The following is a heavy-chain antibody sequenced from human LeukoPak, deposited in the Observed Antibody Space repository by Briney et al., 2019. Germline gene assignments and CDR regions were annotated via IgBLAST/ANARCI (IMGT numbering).Heavy chain of an antibody. D-gene: IGHD6-13*01. CDR2: IYYSGST. V-gene: IGHV4-31*03. CDR3: AREAAAGTGVVWFDP. Sequence: PSQTLSLTCTVSGGSISSGGYYWSWIRQHPGKGLEWIGYIYYSGSTYYNPSLKSRVTISVDTSKNQFSLKLSSVTAADMAVYYCAREAAAGTGVVWFDPWGQGTLVTVSS. J-gene: IGHJ5*02. CDR1: GGSISSGGYY.